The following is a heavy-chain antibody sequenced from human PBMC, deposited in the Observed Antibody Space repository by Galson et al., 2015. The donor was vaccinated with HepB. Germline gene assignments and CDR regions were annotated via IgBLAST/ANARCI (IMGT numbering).Heavy chain of an antibody. D-gene: IGHD6-19*01. CDR3: ARDAESIAVAGTSVSY. CDR2: ISYDGSNK. J-gene: IGHJ4*02. V-gene: IGHV3-30-3*01. Sequence: SLRLSCAASGFTFGSYAMHWVRQAPGKGLEWVAVISYDGSNKYYADSVKGRFTISRDNSKNTLYLQMNSLRAEDTAVYYCARDAESIAVAGTSVSYWGQGTLVTVSS. CDR1: GFTFGSYA.